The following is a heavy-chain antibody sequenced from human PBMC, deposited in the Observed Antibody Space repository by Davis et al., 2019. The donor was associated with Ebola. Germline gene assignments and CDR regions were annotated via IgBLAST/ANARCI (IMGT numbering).Heavy chain of an antibody. CDR1: GGSISSGGYY. D-gene: IGHD6-6*01. Sequence: SETLSLTCTVSGGSISSGGYYWSWIRQHPGKGLEWIGYIYYSGSTYYNSSLKSRVTISVDTSKNQFSLKLSSVTAADTAVYYCARAGLIAARLFDYWGQGTLVTVSS. CDR2: IYYSGST. J-gene: IGHJ4*02. V-gene: IGHV4-31*03. CDR3: ARAGLIAARLFDY.